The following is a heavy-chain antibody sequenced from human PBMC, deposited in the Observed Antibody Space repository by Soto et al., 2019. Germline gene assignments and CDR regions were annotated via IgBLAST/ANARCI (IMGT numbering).Heavy chain of an antibody. CDR2: INPSGGST. CDR1: GYTFTTYY. V-gene: IGHV1-46*01. Sequence: ASVKVSCKASGYTFTTYYLHWVRQAPGQGLEWMGIINPSGGSTNYAQRFQGRVTMTSDTSTSTVYMELSSLRADDTAVYYCARAVVPKTATTSKWFDPWGQGTLVTVSS. CDR3: ARAVVPKTATTSKWFDP. J-gene: IGHJ5*02. D-gene: IGHD4-17*01.